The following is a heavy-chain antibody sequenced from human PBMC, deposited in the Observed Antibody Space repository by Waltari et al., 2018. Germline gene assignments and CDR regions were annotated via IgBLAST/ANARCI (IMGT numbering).Heavy chain of an antibody. CDR2: ISGSGGST. CDR3: ANPSQYGEEIDY. D-gene: IGHD2-21*01. V-gene: IGHV3-23*01. Sequence: EVQLLESGGGLVQPGGSLRPSCADSGFTFSRYAMSVVRQAPGKGLEWVSAISGSGGSTYYADSVKGRFTISRDNSKNTLYLQMNSLRAEDTAVYYCANPSQYGEEIDYWGQGTLVTVSS. J-gene: IGHJ4*02. CDR1: GFTFSRYA.